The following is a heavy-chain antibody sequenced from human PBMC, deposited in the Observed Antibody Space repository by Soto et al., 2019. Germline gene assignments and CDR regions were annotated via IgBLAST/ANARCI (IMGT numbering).Heavy chain of an antibody. J-gene: IGHJ4*02. V-gene: IGHV4-34*01. D-gene: IGHD3-3*01. CDR3: ARGHDDFWSGYLTFIDY. Sequence: SETLSLTCAVYGGSFSGYYWSWIRQPPGKGLEWIGEINHSGSTNYNPSLKSRVTISVDTSKNQFSLKLSSVTAADTAVYYCARGHDDFWSGYLTFIDYWGQGALVTVSS. CDR1: GGSFSGYY. CDR2: INHSGST.